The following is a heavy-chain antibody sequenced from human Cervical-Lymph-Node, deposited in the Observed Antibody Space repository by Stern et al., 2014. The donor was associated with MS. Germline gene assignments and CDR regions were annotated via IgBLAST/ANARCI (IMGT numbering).Heavy chain of an antibody. D-gene: IGHD3-22*01. CDR3: ARERGYYESSGYYAMKDGY. V-gene: IGHV1-18*01. CDR1: GYTFSSYG. Sequence: VQLGQSGAEVKKPGASVKVSCKTSGYTFSSYGMSCVRQAPGQGLAYMGWISGYTGHTNYAPRFQGRLAMTTDTSTSTVYMELRSLTSDDTATYYCARERGYYESSGYYAMKDGYWGQGTPVTVSS. CDR2: ISGYTGHT. J-gene: IGHJ4*02.